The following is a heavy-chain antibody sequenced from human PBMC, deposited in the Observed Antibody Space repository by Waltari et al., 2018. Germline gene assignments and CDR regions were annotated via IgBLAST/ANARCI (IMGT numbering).Heavy chain of an antibody. J-gene: IGHJ3*01. Sequence: QLQLQESGPRLVKPSETLSLICSVPGVSITSNRHYWAWIRQSPGQCLEWIGTISYSGTTYISPSLKSRVSVSRDTSKNQVSLTLGSVTAADMAVYYCATYIGASVGTAAFDVWGQGTMVTVSS. CDR1: GVSITSNRHY. D-gene: IGHD5-12*01. CDR3: ATYIGASVGTAAFDV. V-gene: IGHV4-39*01. CDR2: ISYSGTT.